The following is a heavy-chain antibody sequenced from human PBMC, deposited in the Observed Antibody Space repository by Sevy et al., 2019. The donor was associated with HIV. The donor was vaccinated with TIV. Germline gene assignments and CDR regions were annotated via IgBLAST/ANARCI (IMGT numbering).Heavy chain of an antibody. CDR1: GYTFTSYD. J-gene: IGHJ2*01. Sequence: ASVKVSCKASGYTFTSYDINWVRQATGQGLEWMGWMNPNSGNTGYAQRFQGRVTMTRNTSISTAYMELSSLRSEDTAVYYCARMAAVAGTRYFDLWGRGTLVTVSS. CDR3: ARMAAVAGTRYFDL. CDR2: MNPNSGNT. D-gene: IGHD6-19*01. V-gene: IGHV1-8*01.